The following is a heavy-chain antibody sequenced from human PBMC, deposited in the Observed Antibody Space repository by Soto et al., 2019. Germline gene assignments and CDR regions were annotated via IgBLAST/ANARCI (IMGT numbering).Heavy chain of an antibody. CDR2: IIPIFGTA. D-gene: IGHD3-22*01. CDR3: ATLLHGTYYYDSSGYFDAFDI. J-gene: IGHJ3*02. CDR1: GGTFSSYA. Sequence: SVKVSCKASGGTFSSYAISWVRQAPGQGLEWMGGIIPIFGTANYAQKFQGRVTITADESTSTAYMELSSLRSEDTAVYYCATLLHGTYYYDSSGYFDAFDIWGQGTMVTVSS. V-gene: IGHV1-69*13.